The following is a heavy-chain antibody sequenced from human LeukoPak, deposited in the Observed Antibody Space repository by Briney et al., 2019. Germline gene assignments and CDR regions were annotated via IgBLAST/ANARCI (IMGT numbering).Heavy chain of an antibody. V-gene: IGHV4-39*01. J-gene: IGHJ5*02. CDR3: ASTPSYYDILTGYHSMNWFDP. Sequence: SETLSLTCTVSGGSISSSSYYWGWVRQPPGEGLGWIGSIYYSGSTYSNPSLKSRVTISVDTSKNQSSLKLSSVTAADTAVYYCASTPSYYDILTGYHSMNWFDPWGKGTLVTVSS. CDR2: IYYSGST. CDR1: GGSISSSSYY. D-gene: IGHD3-9*01.